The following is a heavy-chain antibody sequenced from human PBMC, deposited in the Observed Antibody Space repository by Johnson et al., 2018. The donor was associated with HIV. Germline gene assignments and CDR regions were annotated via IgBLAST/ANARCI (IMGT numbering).Heavy chain of an antibody. Sequence: VQLVESGGGVVRPGRSLRLSCAASGSTLNDYAIHWVRQAPGKGLEWVSSISCNSGSTGYSDSVKGRFTIPRDNAKNFLYLQMNSLRAEDTALYYCAREALDGPGNDAFDIWGRGTMVTVSS. CDR3: AREALDGPGNDAFDI. V-gene: IGHV3-20*04. CDR2: ISCNSGST. D-gene: IGHD5-24*01. CDR1: GSTLNDYA. J-gene: IGHJ3*02.